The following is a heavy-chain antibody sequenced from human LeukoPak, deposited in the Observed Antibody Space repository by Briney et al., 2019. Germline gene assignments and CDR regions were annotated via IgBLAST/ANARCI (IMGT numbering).Heavy chain of an antibody. Sequence: ASVTVSCKASGYTFTSYYMHWVRQAPGQGLEWMGIINPSGGSTSYAQKFQGRVTMTRDTSTSTVYMELSSLRSEDTAVYYCARDIHGDYPDYWGQGTLVTVSS. V-gene: IGHV1-46*01. D-gene: IGHD4-17*01. CDR3: ARDIHGDYPDY. CDR1: GYTFTSYY. CDR2: INPSGGST. J-gene: IGHJ4*02.